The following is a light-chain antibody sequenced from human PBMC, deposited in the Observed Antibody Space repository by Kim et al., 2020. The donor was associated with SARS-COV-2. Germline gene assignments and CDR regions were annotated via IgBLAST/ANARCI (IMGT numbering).Light chain of an antibody. V-gene: IGKV3-20*01. CDR3: QQYGTSPLT. Sequence: EIVVTQSPATLSLSPGERAALSCRASQSVSSSYLAWYQQKPGQAPRLLIYGASSRATGIPDRFSGSGSGTDFTLTITRLGPDDFAVYYRQQYGTSPLTFGGGTKLEI. J-gene: IGKJ4*01. CDR1: QSVSSSY. CDR2: GAS.